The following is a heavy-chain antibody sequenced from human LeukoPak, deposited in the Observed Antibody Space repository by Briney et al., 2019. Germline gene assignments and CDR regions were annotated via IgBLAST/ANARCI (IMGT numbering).Heavy chain of an antibody. CDR3: ARAVGVSIAAAGTRAYYFDY. D-gene: IGHD6-13*01. J-gene: IGHJ4*02. CDR1: GGSISSGSYY. CDR2: IYTSGST. Sequence: SQTLSLTCTVSGGSISSGSYYWSWIRQPAGKGLECIGRIYTSGSTNYNPSLKSRVTISVDTSKNQFSLKLSSVTAADTAVYYCARAVGVSIAAAGTRAYYFDYWGQGTLVTVSS. V-gene: IGHV4-61*02.